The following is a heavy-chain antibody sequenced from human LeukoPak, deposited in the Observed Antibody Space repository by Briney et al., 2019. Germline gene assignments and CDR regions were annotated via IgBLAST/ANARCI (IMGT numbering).Heavy chain of an antibody. J-gene: IGHJ4*02. Sequence: GGSLRLSCAASGFSFSDCAMSWVRQAPGRGLEWVSSISGSAGSTYYADSMKGRFTISRDNPKNTLHLEMNSLRAEDTAIYYYTKGMATIRRHIDSWGQGTLVTVSS. V-gene: IGHV3-23*01. CDR2: ISGSAGST. CDR3: TKGMATIRRHIDS. D-gene: IGHD5-24*01. CDR1: GFSFSDCA.